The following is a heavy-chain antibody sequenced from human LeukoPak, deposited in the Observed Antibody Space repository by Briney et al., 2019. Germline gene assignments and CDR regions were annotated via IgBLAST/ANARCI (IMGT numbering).Heavy chain of an antibody. V-gene: IGHV4-39*07. Sequence: PSETLSLTCTVSGGPISSSSYYWGWIRQPPGKGLEWIGSIYYSGSTYYNPSLKSRVTISVDTSKNQFSLKLSSVTAADTAVYYCARAPSYDSSGYYYVRGSCYFDYWGQGTLVTVSS. CDR1: GGPISSSSYY. D-gene: IGHD3-22*01. CDR3: ARAPSYDSSGYYYVRGSCYFDY. J-gene: IGHJ4*02. CDR2: IYYSGST.